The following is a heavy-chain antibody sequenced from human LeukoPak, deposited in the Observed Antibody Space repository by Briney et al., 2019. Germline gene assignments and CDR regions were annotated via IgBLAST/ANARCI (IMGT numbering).Heavy chain of an antibody. Sequence: GGSLRLSCAASGFTFSSHWMSWVRQGPGKGLEWVANIKYDGSGRYYMHSAKGRFTVSRDNAKNSLYLQLSSLRAEDTAVYYCVRDFTWTTGDEIWGQGTLVTVSS. V-gene: IGHV3-7*01. CDR2: IKYDGSGR. D-gene: IGHD7-27*01. CDR3: VRDFTWTTGDEI. CDR1: GFTFSSHW. J-gene: IGHJ4*02.